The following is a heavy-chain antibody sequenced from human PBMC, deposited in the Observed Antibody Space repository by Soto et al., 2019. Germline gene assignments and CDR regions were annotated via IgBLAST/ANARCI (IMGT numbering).Heavy chain of an antibody. J-gene: IGHJ6*02. CDR1: GYTFTSYG. Sequence: GASVKVSCKASGYTFTSYGISWVRQAPGQGLEWMGWISAYNGNTNYAQKLQGRVTMTTDTSTSTAYMELRSLRSDDTAVYYCARGMYYDFWSGYWPTAYYYGMDVWGQGTTVTVSS. CDR2: ISAYNGNT. V-gene: IGHV1-18*04. D-gene: IGHD3-3*01. CDR3: ARGMYYDFWSGYWPTAYYYGMDV.